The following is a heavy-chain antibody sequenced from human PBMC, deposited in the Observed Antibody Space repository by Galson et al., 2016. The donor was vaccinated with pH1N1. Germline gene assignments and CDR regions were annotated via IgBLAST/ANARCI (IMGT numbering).Heavy chain of an antibody. D-gene: IGHD4-17*01. CDR2: IIPIFGTA. CDR1: GGTFSSYT. V-gene: IGHV1-69*05. Sequence: SVKVSCKASGGTFSSYTINWVRQAPGQGLEWMGGIIPIFGTANYAQKFQGRVTITTDESASTVYMEVSSLRSEDTAVYYYATAVTWYFDYWGQGTVVTVFS. CDR3: ATAVTWYFDY. J-gene: IGHJ4*02.